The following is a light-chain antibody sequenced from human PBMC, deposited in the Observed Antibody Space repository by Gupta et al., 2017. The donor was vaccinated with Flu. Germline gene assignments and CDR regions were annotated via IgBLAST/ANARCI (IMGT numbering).Light chain of an antibody. Sequence: DIQLTQSPSFLSASVGDRVTITCRASQGISSYLAWYQQKPGKAPKLLIYAASTSQSGVPSRFSGSGSGTXFTLTIXSRQPEDFATYYCQHRNSSPYIFGXGTKLDIK. CDR1: QGISSY. V-gene: IGKV1-9*01. J-gene: IGKJ2*01. CDR3: QHRNSSPYI. CDR2: AAS.